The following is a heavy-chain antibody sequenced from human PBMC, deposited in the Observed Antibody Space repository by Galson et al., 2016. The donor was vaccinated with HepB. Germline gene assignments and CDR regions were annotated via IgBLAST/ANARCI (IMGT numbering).Heavy chain of an antibody. CDR3: ARNMKAAAFDY. Sequence: SETLSLTCTVSGGSISTNSYYWGWIRQPPGKGLEWIGDISDTGSTYYNPSLKSRVTVSVDTSKNQFSKNQFSLKLTSVTAADTAVYYCARNMKAAAFDYWAQGTLVTVSS. CDR2: ISDTGST. D-gene: IGHD6-13*01. J-gene: IGHJ4*02. V-gene: IGHV4-39*01. CDR1: GGSISTNSYY.